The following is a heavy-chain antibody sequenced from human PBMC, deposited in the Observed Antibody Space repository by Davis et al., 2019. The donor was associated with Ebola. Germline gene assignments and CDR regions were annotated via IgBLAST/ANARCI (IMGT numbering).Heavy chain of an antibody. CDR2: ISGSGGST. CDR3: AKDYFDY. V-gene: IGHV3-23*01. J-gene: IGHJ4*02. Sequence: GESLKISCAASGFTFSSSAMSWVRQAPGKGLEWVSSISGSGGSTYYADSVKGRFTISRDNSKNTLYLQMNSLRAEDTAVYYCAKDYFDYWGQGTLVTVSS. CDR1: GFTFSSSA.